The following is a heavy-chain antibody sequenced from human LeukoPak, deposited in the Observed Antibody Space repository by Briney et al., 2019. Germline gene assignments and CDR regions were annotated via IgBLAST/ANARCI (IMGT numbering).Heavy chain of an antibody. Sequence: SETLSLTCAVSGGSISSSNWWSWVRQPPGKGLEWIGEIYHSGSTNYNPSLKSRVTISVDKSKNQFSLKLSSVTAADTAVYYCARDRSSGYYYYFDYWGQGTLVTVSS. J-gene: IGHJ4*02. CDR3: ARDRSSGYYYYFDY. CDR2: IYHSGST. V-gene: IGHV4-4*02. D-gene: IGHD3-22*01. CDR1: GGSISSSNW.